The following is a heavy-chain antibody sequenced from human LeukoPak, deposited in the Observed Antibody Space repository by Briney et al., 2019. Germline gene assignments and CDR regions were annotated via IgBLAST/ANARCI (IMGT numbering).Heavy chain of an antibody. D-gene: IGHD3-16*02. CDR1: GYTFTGYY. V-gene: IGHV1-2*02. Sequence: ASVKVSCKASGYTFTGYYMHWVRQAPGQGLEWMGWINPNSGGTNYAQKFQGRVTMTRDTSISTAYMELRSLRSDDTAVYYCARVLGITFGGVIGDYWGQGTLVTVSS. J-gene: IGHJ4*02. CDR3: ARVLGITFGGVIGDY. CDR2: INPNSGGT.